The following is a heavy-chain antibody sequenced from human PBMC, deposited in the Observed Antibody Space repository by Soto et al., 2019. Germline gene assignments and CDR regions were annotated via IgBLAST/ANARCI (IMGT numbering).Heavy chain of an antibody. Sequence: GGSPRLSFAGSGFTFSSYGMHRGRQAPGKGLEWVAVISYDGSNKYYADSVKGRFTISRDNSKNTLYLQMNSLRAEDTAVYYCAKDLRINGPILARPIWFGPLGQGTLVTVSS. CDR3: AKDLRINGPILARPIWFGP. V-gene: IGHV3-30*18. CDR1: GFTFSSYG. J-gene: IGHJ5*02. D-gene: IGHD2-8*02. CDR2: ISYDGSNK.